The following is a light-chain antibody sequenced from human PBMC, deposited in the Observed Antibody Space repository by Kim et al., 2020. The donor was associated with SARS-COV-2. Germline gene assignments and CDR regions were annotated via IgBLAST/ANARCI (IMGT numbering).Light chain of an antibody. CDR2: MAS. V-gene: IGKV2-28*01. CDR3: MQGLQTLT. J-gene: IGKJ2*01. CDR1: QSLLHRNGDTY. Sequence: DIVMTQSLPSLPVTPGDQASISCRFSQSLLHRNGDTYVDWYLQRPGQSPQLLIFMASHRPSGIPDSFSGSGSVTVFTLHISRVETEYVGVYCGMQGLQTLTFGQGSKLE.